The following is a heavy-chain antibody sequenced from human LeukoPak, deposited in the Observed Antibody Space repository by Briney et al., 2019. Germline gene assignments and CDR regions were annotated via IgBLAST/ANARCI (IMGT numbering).Heavy chain of an antibody. Sequence: ASVKVSCKASGYTLTIYFMHWVRQAPGQGLEWMGIINPSGGSTSYAQKFQGRVTMTRDTSTSTVYMELSSLRSEDTAVYYCARDPYDSSGSYLERYGMDVWGQGTTVTVSS. CDR1: GYTLTIYF. J-gene: IGHJ6*02. CDR2: INPSGGST. CDR3: ARDPYDSSGSYLERYGMDV. D-gene: IGHD3-22*01. V-gene: IGHV1-46*01.